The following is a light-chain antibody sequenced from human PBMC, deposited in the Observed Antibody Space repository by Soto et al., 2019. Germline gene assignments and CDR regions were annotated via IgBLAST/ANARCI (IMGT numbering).Light chain of an antibody. Sequence: QCVLTHPLSASVSPGHSVTIACTGTSSDIGAYNAVAWYQQHPDKAPKLIIFAVSKRPSGVPDRFSGSKSGNTASLTISGLQAEDEADHYCSSYAGNSIYVFATGTKVTV. CDR3: SSYAGNSIYV. V-gene: IGLV2-11*01. J-gene: IGLJ1*01. CDR1: SSDIGAYNA. CDR2: AVS.